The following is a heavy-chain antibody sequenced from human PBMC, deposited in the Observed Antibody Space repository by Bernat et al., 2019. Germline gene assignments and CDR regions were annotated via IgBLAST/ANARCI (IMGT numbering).Heavy chain of an antibody. V-gene: IGHV3-21*01. CDR1: GFTFSSYS. Sequence: VQLVESGGGLVKPGGSLRLSCAASGFTFSSYSMNWVRQAPGKGLEWVSSISSSSSYIYYADSVKGRFTISRDNAKNSLYLQMNSLRAEDTAVYYCARGMNIVATQDYWGQGTLVTVSS. J-gene: IGHJ4*02. CDR3: ARGMNIVATQDY. D-gene: IGHD5-12*01. CDR2: ISSSSSYI.